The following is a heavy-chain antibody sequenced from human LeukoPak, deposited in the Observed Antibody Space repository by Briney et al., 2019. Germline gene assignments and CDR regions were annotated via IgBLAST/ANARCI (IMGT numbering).Heavy chain of an antibody. D-gene: IGHD1-26*01. V-gene: IGHV4-4*07. Sequence: SETLSLTCDVSGGSVRSYWWGWVRQPAGKGLEWLGRIYSTGSTRFNPSLKSRLTLSIDTSTNQFYLTLTSVTAADTAVYFCARQGYTVSYYFLDYWSQGTLVTVSS. CDR2: IYSTGST. J-gene: IGHJ4*02. CDR3: ARQGYTVSYYFLDY. CDR1: GGSVRSYW.